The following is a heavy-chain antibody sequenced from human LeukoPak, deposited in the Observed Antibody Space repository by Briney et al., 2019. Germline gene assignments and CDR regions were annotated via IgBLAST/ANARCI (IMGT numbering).Heavy chain of an antibody. J-gene: IGHJ4*02. V-gene: IGHV4-59*01. D-gene: IGHD5-18*01. CDR3: ARVGLWGYFDY. CDR1: GGSISSYY. CDR2: IYYSGST. Sequence: SETLSLTCTVSGGSISSYYWSWIRQPPGKGLEWIGYIYYSGSTNYNPSLKSRVTISVDTSKNQFSLKLSSVTAADTAVYYCARVGLWGYFDYWGQGTLVTVSS.